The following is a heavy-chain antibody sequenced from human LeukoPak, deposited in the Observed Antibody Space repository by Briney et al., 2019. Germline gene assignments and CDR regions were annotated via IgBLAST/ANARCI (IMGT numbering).Heavy chain of an antibody. J-gene: IGHJ4*02. Sequence: GGSLRLSCAASGFSFSTSWMHWVRHTPGKGLVWVSRINSDGSSTIYADSVKGRFTISRDNAKNPLFLQMNSLRAEDTAVYYCARDRYYTLDYWGQGTLVTVSS. CDR2: INSDGSST. V-gene: IGHV3-74*01. D-gene: IGHD3-3*01. CDR1: GFSFSTSW. CDR3: ARDRYYTLDY.